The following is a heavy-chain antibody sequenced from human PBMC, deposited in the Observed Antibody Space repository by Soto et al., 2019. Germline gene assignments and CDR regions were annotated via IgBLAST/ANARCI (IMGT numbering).Heavy chain of an antibody. CDR1: GDPFGRNV. J-gene: IGHJ4*02. CDR2: IIPMFPTT. V-gene: IGHV1-69*06. D-gene: IGHD2-21*01. Sequence: QVHLVQSGPEVKRPGSSGKASSRASGDPFGRNVFHWGRQALGQGLEWMGGIIPMFPTTNYAQKFKGRLTIYADKSTGTAYMEMTSLRSEDTAVYYCTKDGDSADYGYWGQGTLVTVSS. CDR3: TKDGDSADYGY.